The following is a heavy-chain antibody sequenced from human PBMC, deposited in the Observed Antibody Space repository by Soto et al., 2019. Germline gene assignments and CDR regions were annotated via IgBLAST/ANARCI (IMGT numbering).Heavy chain of an antibody. CDR3: ARDRTALSWGSYRYIFDY. J-gene: IGHJ4*02. CDR2: ISSSSSSYI. D-gene: IGHD3-16*02. V-gene: IGHV3-21*01. CDR1: GFTFSSYS. Sequence: GGSLRLSCAASGFTFSSYSMNWVRQAPGKGLEWVSSISSSSSSYIYYADSVKGRFTISRDNAKNSLYLQMNSLRAEDTAVYYCARDRTALSWGSYRYIFDYWGQGTLVTVSS.